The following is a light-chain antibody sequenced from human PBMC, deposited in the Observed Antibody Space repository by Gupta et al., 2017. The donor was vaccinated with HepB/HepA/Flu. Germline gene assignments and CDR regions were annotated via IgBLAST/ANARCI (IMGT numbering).Light chain of an antibody. CDR1: NIGSKN. Sequence: SYELTQPLSVSVALGQTARITWGGNNIGSKNVHWYQQKPGQAPVLLIYRDSNRPSEIPERFSGSNSGNTATLTISRAQAGDEADYYCQVWDITTAHVVFGGGTNLTVL. CDR2: RDS. CDR3: QVWDITTAHVV. J-gene: IGLJ2*01. V-gene: IGLV3-9*01.